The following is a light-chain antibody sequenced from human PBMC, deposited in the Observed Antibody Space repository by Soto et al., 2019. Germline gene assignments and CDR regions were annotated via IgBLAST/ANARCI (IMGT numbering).Light chain of an antibody. CDR2: KAS. CDR3: QQYNSNSRT. V-gene: IGKV1-5*03. Sequence: DIQMTQSPSTLSAPVGDRVTIICRASQSIANWLAWYQQKPGKVPKLLIYKASSLSSGVPSRFSGSGSGTEFTLTISSLQPDDFATYYCQQYNSNSRTFGQGTKVDIK. J-gene: IGKJ1*01. CDR1: QSIANW.